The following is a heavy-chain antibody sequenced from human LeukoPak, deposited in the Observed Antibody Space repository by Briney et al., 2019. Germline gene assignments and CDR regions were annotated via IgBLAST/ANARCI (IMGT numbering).Heavy chain of an antibody. CDR1: GYSISSGYY. V-gene: IGHV4-38-2*01. D-gene: IGHD3-16*01. CDR3: ASDVALNWYFF. J-gene: IGHJ5*01. Sequence: SETLSLTCAVSGYSISSGYYWAWIRQSPGKGLEWIGSIHHSGITYYNPSLKSRLTMSIDTSKNQFALKLSSVTAADTAVYYCASDVALNWYFFWGQGTLVTVSS. CDR2: IHHSGIT.